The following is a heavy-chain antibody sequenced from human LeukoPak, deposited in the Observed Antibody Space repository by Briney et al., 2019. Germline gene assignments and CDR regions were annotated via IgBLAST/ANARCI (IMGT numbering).Heavy chain of an antibody. D-gene: IGHD1-26*01. CDR1: GASISNYY. J-gene: IGHJ4*02. Sequence: SETLSLTCTVSGASISNYYWSWIRQTPEKGLEWMGHIHSSGGSSYYPSLKSRLTLSIDTSRNQLSLKLPSVAAADTAVYFCARLGSYHDFWGQGALVTVSS. V-gene: IGHV4-4*09. CDR3: ARLGSYHDF. CDR2: IHSSGGS.